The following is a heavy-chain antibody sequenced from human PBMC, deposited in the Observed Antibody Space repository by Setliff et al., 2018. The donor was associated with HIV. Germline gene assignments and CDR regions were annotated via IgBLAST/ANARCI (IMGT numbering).Heavy chain of an antibody. V-gene: IGHV4-39*01. CDR1: AGSIRSSTYY. Sequence: PSETLSLTCTVSAGSIRSSTYYWAWIRQPPGKGLEWIGTIYYSGSTYYNPSLKSRATISVDTSKNQFSLKLSSVTAADTAVYYCIIAYSSGWLTPMGFDPWGQGTLVTVSS. CDR2: IYYSGST. D-gene: IGHD6-19*01. J-gene: IGHJ5*02. CDR3: IIAYSSGWLTPMGFDP.